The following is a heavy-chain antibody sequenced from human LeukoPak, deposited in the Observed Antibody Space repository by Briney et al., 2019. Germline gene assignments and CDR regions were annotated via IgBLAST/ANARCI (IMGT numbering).Heavy chain of an antibody. J-gene: IGHJ4*02. V-gene: IGHV3-30*04. CDR3: ARDARPYYYDSSGPLGYFDY. CDR2: ISYDGSNK. Sequence: GGSLRLSCAASGFTFSSYAMHWVRQAPGKGLEWVAVISYDGSNKYYADSVKGRSTISRDNSKNTLYLQMNSLRAEDTAVYYCARDARPYYYDSSGPLGYFDYWGQGTLVTVSS. D-gene: IGHD3-22*01. CDR1: GFTFSSYA.